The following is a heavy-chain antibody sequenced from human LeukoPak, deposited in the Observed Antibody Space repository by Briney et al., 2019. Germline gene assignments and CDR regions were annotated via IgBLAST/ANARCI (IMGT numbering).Heavy chain of an antibody. D-gene: IGHD6-19*01. V-gene: IGHV3-30-3*01. CDR1: GFTFSSYA. CDR3: ARDGGIAVAGSIDY. Sequence: PGGSLRLSCAASGFTFSSYAMLWVRHTPGKGLEWVAVVSKDGSNKFYANSVKGRFTISRDNSKNTLFLQMNSLRPEDTAMYYCARDGGIAVAGSIDYWGQETLVIVSS. J-gene: IGHJ4*02. CDR2: VSKDGSNK.